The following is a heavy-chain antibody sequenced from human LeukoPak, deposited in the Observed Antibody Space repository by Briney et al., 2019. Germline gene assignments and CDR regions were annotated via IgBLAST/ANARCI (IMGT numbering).Heavy chain of an antibody. Sequence: GGSLRLSCAASGFTFGSYAMSWVRQAPGKGLEWVSAISGSGGSTYYADSVKGRFTISRDNSKNTLYLQMNSLRAEDTAVYYCAKREMATYVPNYFDYWGQGTLVTVSS. CDR1: GFTFGSYA. CDR2: ISGSGGST. CDR3: AKREMATYVPNYFDY. V-gene: IGHV3-23*01. J-gene: IGHJ4*02. D-gene: IGHD5-24*01.